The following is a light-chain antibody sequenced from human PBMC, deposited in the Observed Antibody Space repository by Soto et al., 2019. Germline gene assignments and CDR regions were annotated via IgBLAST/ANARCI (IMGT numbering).Light chain of an antibody. CDR3: QQYGRSPFT. CDR2: GAS. CDR1: QRIANNF. V-gene: IGKV3-20*01. J-gene: IGKJ2*01. Sequence: EVVLTQSPVTLSLSPGERATLSCRASQRIANNFLAWFRQKPGQPPTLLIYGASTMASGSPDRFSGSVSGTDFALTISRLEPGDFAVYYCQQYGRSPFTFGQGTKLQIK.